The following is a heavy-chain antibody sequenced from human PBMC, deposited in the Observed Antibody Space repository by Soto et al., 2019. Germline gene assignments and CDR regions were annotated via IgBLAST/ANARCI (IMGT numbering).Heavy chain of an antibody. CDR1: GDSISRGYH. J-gene: IGHJ6*02. D-gene: IGHD1-1*01. Sequence: SETLSLTCAVSGDSISRGYHWAWIRQPPTKGLEWVASIYHTGTTYYNPSLTSRVTISVDTSQNQSSLKLRSVTAADSAVYYCAKGAPDLATRRLPYTRIDGWGQGTTVTVS. CDR3: AKGAPDLATRRLPYTRIDG. CDR2: IYHTGTT. V-gene: IGHV4-38-2*01.